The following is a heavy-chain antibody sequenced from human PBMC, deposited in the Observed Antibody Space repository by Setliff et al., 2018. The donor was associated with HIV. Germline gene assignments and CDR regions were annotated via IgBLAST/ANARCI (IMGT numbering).Heavy chain of an antibody. V-gene: IGHV4-34*01. D-gene: IGHD3-3*01. CDR2: ISHCGST. Sequence: KTSETLSLTCGVFGGSFNNYSWNWFRQPPGRGLEWIGEISHCGSTSYHSSRKSGVPMSVDTAKNQFSLGLSSRTAADTAVYYCARQSFGIGGGSIFDSWGQGTVVTSPQ. J-gene: IGHJ4*02. CDR3: ARQSFGIGGGSIFDS. CDR1: GGSFNNYS.